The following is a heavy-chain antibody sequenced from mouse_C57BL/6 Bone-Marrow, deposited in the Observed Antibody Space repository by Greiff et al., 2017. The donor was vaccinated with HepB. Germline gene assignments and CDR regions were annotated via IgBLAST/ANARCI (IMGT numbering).Heavy chain of an antibody. CDR1: GFTFSDYG. V-gene: IGHV5-15*04. CDR3: ARRYYGFWYFDV. Sequence: EVKVEESGGGLVQPGGSLKLSCAASGFTFSDYGMAWVRQAPRKGPEWVAFISNLAYSIYYADTVTGRFTISRENAKNTLYLEMSSLRSEDTAMYYCARRYYGFWYFDVWGTGTTVTVSS. D-gene: IGHD1-1*01. CDR2: ISNLAYSI. J-gene: IGHJ1*03.